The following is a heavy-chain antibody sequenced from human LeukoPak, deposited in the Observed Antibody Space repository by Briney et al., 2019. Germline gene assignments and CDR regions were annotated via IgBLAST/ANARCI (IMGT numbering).Heavy chain of an antibody. J-gene: IGHJ4*02. Sequence: ASVKVSCKASGYTFTSYGISWVRQAPGQGLEWMGWISAYNGNTNYAQKLQGRVTMTTDTSTSTACMELRSLRSDDTAVYYCARPYYYDSSGYYSIWGQGTLVTVSS. CDR2: ISAYNGNT. CDR3: ARPYYYDSSGYYSI. D-gene: IGHD3-22*01. CDR1: GYTFTSYG. V-gene: IGHV1-18*01.